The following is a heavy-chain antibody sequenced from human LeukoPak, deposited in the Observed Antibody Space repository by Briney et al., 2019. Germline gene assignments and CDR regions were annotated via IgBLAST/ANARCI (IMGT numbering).Heavy chain of an antibody. V-gene: IGHV3-7*01. CDR3: ARVLDSSSSRYQAFPY. D-gene: IGHD2-15*01. J-gene: IGHJ4*02. CDR1: GFTFSSYW. CDR2: IKQYGSEK. Sequence: PGGALRLSCAASGFTFSSYWMTWVRQAPGKGREGVANIKQYGSEKSHLESVKGRFTILRDNAKKSLYLQMNSLRGEDTALYYCARVLDSSSSRYQAFPYWGQGTLVTVS.